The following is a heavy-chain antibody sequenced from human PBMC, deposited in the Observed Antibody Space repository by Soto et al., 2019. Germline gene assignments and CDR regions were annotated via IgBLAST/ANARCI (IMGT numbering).Heavy chain of an antibody. V-gene: IGHV3-33*01. CDR2: IWYDGSNK. D-gene: IGHD2-15*01. J-gene: IGHJ5*02. CDR3: ARVVRLNWFDP. Sequence: GGSLRLSCAASGFTFSSYGMHWVRQAPGKGLEWVAVIWYDGSNKYYADSVKGRFTISRDNSKNTLYLQMNSLRAEDTAVYYCARVVRLNWFDPWGQGTLVTVSS. CDR1: GFTFSSYG.